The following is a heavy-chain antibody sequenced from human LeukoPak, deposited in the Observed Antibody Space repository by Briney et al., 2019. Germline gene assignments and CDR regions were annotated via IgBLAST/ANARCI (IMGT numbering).Heavy chain of an antibody. CDR1: GFNFNSYG. D-gene: IGHD5-18*01. V-gene: IGHV3-23*01. Sequence: PGGSLRLSCAASGFNFNSYGMSWVRQAPGKGLEWLSAVSATGASTYYADSVKGRFTVSRDNSKNTLYLQMNSLRADDTAVYYCARDSRWIQFDYWGQGTLVTVSS. CDR3: ARDSRWIQFDY. CDR2: VSATGAST. J-gene: IGHJ4*02.